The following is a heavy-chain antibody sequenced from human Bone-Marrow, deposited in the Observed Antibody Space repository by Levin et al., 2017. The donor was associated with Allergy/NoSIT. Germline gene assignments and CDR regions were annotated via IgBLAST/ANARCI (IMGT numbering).Heavy chain of an antibody. CDR1: GYSFGDYF. CDR3: ARDAGYCGGGTCSSDSY. J-gene: IGHJ4*02. Sequence: ASVKVSCKASGYSFGDYFMHWVRQAPGQGFEWMGRINPNTGTTDYAQNIEGRVTMSRDTSITTAYMELRGLRSDDTAIYYCARDAGYCGGGTCSSDSYWGQGTLVTVSS. V-gene: IGHV1-2*06. D-gene: IGHD2-15*01. CDR2: INPNTGTT.